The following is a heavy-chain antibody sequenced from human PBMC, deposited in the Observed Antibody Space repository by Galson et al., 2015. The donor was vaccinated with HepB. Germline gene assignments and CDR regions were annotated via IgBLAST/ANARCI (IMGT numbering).Heavy chain of an antibody. CDR3: ARDGISSSRGYYYYMDV. CDR2: IIPIFGTA. J-gene: IGHJ6*03. CDR1: GGTFSSYA. V-gene: IGHV1-69*13. Sequence: SVKVSCKASGGTFSSYAISWVRQAPGQGLEWMGGIIPIFGTANYAQKFQGRVTITADESTSTAYMELSSLRSEDTAVYYCARDGISSSRGYYYYMDVWGKGTTVTVSS. D-gene: IGHD6-6*01.